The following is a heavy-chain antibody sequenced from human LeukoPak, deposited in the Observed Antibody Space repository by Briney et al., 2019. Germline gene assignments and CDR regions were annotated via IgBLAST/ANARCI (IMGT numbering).Heavy chain of an antibody. CDR2: IDSGGST. J-gene: IGHJ5*02. CDR1: GFTVSSNY. V-gene: IGHV3-53*01. D-gene: IGHD3-3*01. Sequence: GGSLRLSCAASGFTVSSNYMSWVRQAPGKGLEWVSVIDSGGSTYYAESVKGRFTISRDNSKNTQYLQMNSLRAEDTAVYYCARDQASYYGNWFDPWGQGTLVTVSS. CDR3: ARDQASYYGNWFDP.